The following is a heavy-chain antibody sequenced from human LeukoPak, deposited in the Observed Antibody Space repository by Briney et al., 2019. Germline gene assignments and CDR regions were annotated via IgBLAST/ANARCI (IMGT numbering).Heavy chain of an antibody. Sequence: ASETLSLTCAVSGYSISSGYYWGWIRQPPGKGLEWIGSIYHSGSTYYNPSLKSRVTISVDTSKNQFSLKLSSVTAADTAVYYCASRRVHCSSTSCMGLAFDYWGQGTLVTVSS. CDR2: IYHSGST. CDR3: ASRRVHCSSTSCMGLAFDY. J-gene: IGHJ4*02. V-gene: IGHV4-38-2*01. CDR1: GYSISSGYY. D-gene: IGHD2-2*01.